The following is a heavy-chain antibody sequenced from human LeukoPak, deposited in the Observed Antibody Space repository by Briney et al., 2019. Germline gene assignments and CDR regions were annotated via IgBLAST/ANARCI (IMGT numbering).Heavy chain of an antibody. D-gene: IGHD3-9*01. Sequence: ASVKLSCKASGYTFTGYYMHWVRQAPGQGLEWMGWINPNSGGTNYAQKFQGRVTMTRDTSISKAYMELSRLRSDDTAVYYCARVYPTRSWYYDILTGYYSTFDDWGQGTLVTVSS. CDR1: GYTFTGYY. J-gene: IGHJ4*02. CDR2: INPNSGGT. V-gene: IGHV1-2*02. CDR3: ARVYPTRSWYYDILTGYYSTFDD.